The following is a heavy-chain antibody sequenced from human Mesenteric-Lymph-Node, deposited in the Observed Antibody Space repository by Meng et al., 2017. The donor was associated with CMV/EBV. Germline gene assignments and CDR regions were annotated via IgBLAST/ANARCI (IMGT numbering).Heavy chain of an antibody. CDR3: AKWMGAHQYLDC. J-gene: IGHJ4*02. D-gene: IGHD1-26*01. Sequence: GGSLRLSCAASGFTFSNFAMTWVRQAPGKGLEWVSAISGSGGSAYCADSVEGRFTMSRDNSRSTLYLQMNNLGVEDTALYYCAKWMGAHQYLDCWGQGTLVTVSS. CDR1: GFTFSNFA. V-gene: IGHV3-23*01. CDR2: ISGSGGSA.